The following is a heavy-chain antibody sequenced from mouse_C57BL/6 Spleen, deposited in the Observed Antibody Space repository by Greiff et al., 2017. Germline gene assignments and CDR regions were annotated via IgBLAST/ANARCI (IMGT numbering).Heavy chain of an antibody. V-gene: IGHV1-80*01. J-gene: IGHJ2*01. CDR3: ARTRELGDY. D-gene: IGHD4-1*01. CDR1: GYAFSSYW. CDR2: FYPGDGDT. Sequence: VMLVESGAELVKPGASVQISCKASGYAFSSYWMNWVKQRPGQGLEWIGQFYPGDGDTNYNGKFKGKATLTADKSSSTASMQLSRLTTEDSAVYFCARTRELGDYWGQGTTLTVSS.